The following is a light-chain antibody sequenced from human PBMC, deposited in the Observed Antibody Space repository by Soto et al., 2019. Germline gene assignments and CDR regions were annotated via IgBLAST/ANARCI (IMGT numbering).Light chain of an antibody. V-gene: IGKV3-15*01. CDR3: QQYNNWLGT. CDR1: QTVNNN. CDR2: GAS. Sequence: EIVLTQSPDTLSLSPGERATLSCRASQTVNNNYVAWYQQKPGQAPRLLIYGASTRATGIPARFSGSGSGTEFTLTISSLQSEDFAIYYCQQYNNWLGTFGQGTKVDIK. J-gene: IGKJ1*01.